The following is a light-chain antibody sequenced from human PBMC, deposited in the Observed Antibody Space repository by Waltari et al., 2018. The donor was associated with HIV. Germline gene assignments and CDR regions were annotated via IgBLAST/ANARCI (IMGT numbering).Light chain of an antibody. CDR1: SYNIRSNT. Sequence: QSVLTQPPSASGTPGPRVTISCSGSSYNIRSNTVSWYQQLPGTAPKLLIYVSNQRPSGVPDRFSGSKSGTSASLAISGLQSEDDADYFCAAWDDSLSAVVFGGGTKLTVL. V-gene: IGLV1-44*01. J-gene: IGLJ2*01. CDR2: VSN. CDR3: AAWDDSLSAVV.